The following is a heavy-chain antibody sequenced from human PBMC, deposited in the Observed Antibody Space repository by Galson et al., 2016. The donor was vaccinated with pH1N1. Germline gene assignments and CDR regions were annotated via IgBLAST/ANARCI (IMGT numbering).Heavy chain of an antibody. CDR1: GFTFSHYA. CDR3: ARDHVYGDYFERFFDL. CDR2: ISYVESNK. D-gene: IGHD4-17*01. V-gene: IGHV3-30-3*01. Sequence: SLRLSCAASGFTFSHYAMHWVRQAPGKGLEWVAVISYVESNKDYADSVKGRFTVSRDNSKNTLYLQMKSLRAEETALYYCARDHVYGDYFERFFDLWGCGTLVTVSS. J-gene: IGHJ2*01.